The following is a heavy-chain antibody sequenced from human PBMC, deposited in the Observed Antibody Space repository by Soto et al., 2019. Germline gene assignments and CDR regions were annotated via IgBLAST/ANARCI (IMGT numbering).Heavy chain of an antibody. Sequence: PGGSLRLSCAASGFTFSSYAMSRVRQAPGKGLEWVSAISGSGGSTYYADSVKGRFTISRDNSKNTLYLQMNSLRAEDTAVYYCAKDGPNYGSGSYYPSHPSDYWGQGTLVTVSS. CDR3: AKDGPNYGSGSYYPSHPSDY. D-gene: IGHD3-10*01. CDR2: ISGSGGST. V-gene: IGHV3-23*01. J-gene: IGHJ4*02. CDR1: GFTFSSYA.